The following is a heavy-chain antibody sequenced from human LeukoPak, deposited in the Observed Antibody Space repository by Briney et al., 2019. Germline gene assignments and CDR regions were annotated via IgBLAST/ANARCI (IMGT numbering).Heavy chain of an antibody. CDR3: ARHMINYYGSGSYYQDY. V-gene: IGHV1-18*01. CDR2: ISAYNGNT. Sequence: ASVKVSCKASGYTFTSYGISWVRQAPGQGIEWMGWISAYNGNTNYTQKLQGRVTMTTDTSTSTAYMELRSLRSDDTAVYYCARHMINYYGSGSYYQDYWGQGTLVTVSS. CDR1: GYTFTSYG. D-gene: IGHD3-10*01. J-gene: IGHJ4*02.